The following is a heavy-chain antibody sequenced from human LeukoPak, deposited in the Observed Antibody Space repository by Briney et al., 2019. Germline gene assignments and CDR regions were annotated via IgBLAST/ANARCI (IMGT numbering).Heavy chain of an antibody. J-gene: IGHJ4*02. CDR2: ISGSGGST. CDR3: ARDIRGPDY. D-gene: IGHD2-2*02. CDR1: GFTFSSYA. Sequence: GGSLRLSCAASGFTFSSYAMSWVRQAPGKGLEWVSGISGSGGSTYYADPVKGRFTISRDNAQKSLYLQMNSLRAEDTAVYYCARDIRGPDYWGQGTLVTVSS. V-gene: IGHV3-23*01.